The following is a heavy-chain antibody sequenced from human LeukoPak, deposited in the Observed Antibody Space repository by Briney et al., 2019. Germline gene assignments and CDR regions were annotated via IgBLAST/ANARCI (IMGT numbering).Heavy chain of an antibody. Sequence: SETLSLTRTVSGGSISSGDYYWSWIRQPPGKGLEWIGYIYYSGSTYYNPSLKSRVTISVDTSKNQFSLKLSSVTAADTAVYYCARVWFGELSLYYFDHWDQGTLVTVSS. D-gene: IGHD3-10*01. J-gene: IGHJ4*02. CDR2: IYYSGST. CDR1: GGSISSGDYY. CDR3: ARVWFGELSLYYFDH. V-gene: IGHV4-30-4*01.